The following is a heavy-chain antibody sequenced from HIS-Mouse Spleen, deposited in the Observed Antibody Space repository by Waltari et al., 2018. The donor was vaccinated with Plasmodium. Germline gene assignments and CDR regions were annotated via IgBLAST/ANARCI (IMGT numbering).Heavy chain of an antibody. Sequence: QVQLQQWGAGLLKPSETLSLTCAVYGGSFSGYYWRWIRQTPGKGLEWIGEINHSGSTNYNPSLKSRVTISVDTSKNQFSLKLSSVTAADTAVYYCARGQLGIDAFDIWGQGTMVTVSS. CDR2: INHSGST. J-gene: IGHJ3*02. V-gene: IGHV4-34*01. CDR1: GGSFSGYY. CDR3: ARGQLGIDAFDI. D-gene: IGHD7-27*01.